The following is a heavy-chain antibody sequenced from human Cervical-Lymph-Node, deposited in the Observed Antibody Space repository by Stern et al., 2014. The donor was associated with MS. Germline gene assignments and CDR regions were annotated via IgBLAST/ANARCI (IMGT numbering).Heavy chain of an antibody. Sequence: QVQLVQSGGGMVQLGRSLRLSCATSGFTFSDHAMHWVRQAPGKGLEWVAIISFAGNTEYNADSVKGRFTIFRDNSKNTVFLQMNSLRPEDTAVYYCARETIDFTSSWYDYWGQGTLVTVSS. V-gene: IGHV3-30*04. J-gene: IGHJ4*02. D-gene: IGHD6-13*01. CDR2: ISFAGNTE. CDR3: ARETIDFTSSWYDY. CDR1: GFTFSDHA.